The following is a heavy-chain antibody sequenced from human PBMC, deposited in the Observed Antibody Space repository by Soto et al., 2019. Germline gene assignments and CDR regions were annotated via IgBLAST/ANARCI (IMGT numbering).Heavy chain of an antibody. CDR1: GDSFSGYF. Sequence: QVQLQEWGAGLLKPSETLSLTCTVYGDSFSGYFWRWIRQPPGKGLEWIGEIDHTGTTNHNPSLXXRXXMSADTSRNPFSLDLTSVTAADTAVYYCARGGFSYFYGFDAWGQGTTVTVSS. CDR3: ARGGFSYFYGFDA. D-gene: IGHD3-10*01. J-gene: IGHJ6*02. V-gene: IGHV4-34*02. CDR2: IDHTGTT.